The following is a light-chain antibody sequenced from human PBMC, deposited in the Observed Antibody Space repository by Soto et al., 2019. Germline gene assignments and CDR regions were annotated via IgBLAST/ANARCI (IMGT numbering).Light chain of an antibody. CDR3: SSYGGSHTVV. J-gene: IGLJ2*01. CDR1: SSDVGGYNY. Sequence: QSALTQPPSASGSPGQSVTISCTGSSSDVGGYNYVSWYQQHPGKAPKLMIYEVSKRPSGVPDRLSGSKSGNTASLTVSGLQAEDEADYYCSSYGGSHTVVFGGGIKLTVL. V-gene: IGLV2-8*01. CDR2: EVS.